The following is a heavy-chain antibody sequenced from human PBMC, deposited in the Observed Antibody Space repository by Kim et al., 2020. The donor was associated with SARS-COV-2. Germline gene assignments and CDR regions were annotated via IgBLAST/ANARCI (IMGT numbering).Heavy chain of an antibody. J-gene: IGHJ4*02. V-gene: IGHV4-34*01. CDR3: AKTYYDILTGYDYYFDY. Sequence: LKGRVTISVDTSKNQFSLKLSSVTAADTAVYYCAKTYYDILTGYDYYFDYWGQGTLVTVSS. D-gene: IGHD3-9*01.